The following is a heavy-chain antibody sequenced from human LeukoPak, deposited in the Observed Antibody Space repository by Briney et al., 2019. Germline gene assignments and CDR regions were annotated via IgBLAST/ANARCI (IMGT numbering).Heavy chain of an antibody. J-gene: IGHJ4*02. Sequence: PGGSLRLSCAASGVTFSSYGMSWVRQAPGKVLEWVTFIRSDGSNKYYADSVKGRFTISRDNAKNTLHLQMNSLRAEDTAVYYCARDHYGGNSDYWGQGTLVTVSS. D-gene: IGHD4-23*01. V-gene: IGHV3-30*02. CDR2: IRSDGSNK. CDR1: GVTFSSYG. CDR3: ARDHYGGNSDY.